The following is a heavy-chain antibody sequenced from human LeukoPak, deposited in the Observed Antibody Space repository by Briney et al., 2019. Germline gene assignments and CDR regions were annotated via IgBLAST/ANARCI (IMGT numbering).Heavy chain of an antibody. CDR3: TKVGLSWLFDY. CDR1: GFTIKDFY. J-gene: IGHJ4*02. Sequence: SETLSLTCTVSGFTIKDFYWTWIRQSPGNGLEWIGYIYYDGSTDYNPSLKSRVTMSIDTSRSQFSLKLNSVTAADTAVYYCTKVGLSWLFDYWGQGALVTVSS. V-gene: IGHV4-59*01. CDR2: IYYDGST. D-gene: IGHD2-15*01.